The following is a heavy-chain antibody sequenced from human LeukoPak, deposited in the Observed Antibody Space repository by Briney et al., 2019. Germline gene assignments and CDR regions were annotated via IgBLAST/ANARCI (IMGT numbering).Heavy chain of an antibody. CDR2: INPNSGGT. J-gene: IGHJ5*02. CDR3: ARTVPAAITNWFDP. D-gene: IGHD2-2*02. V-gene: IGHV1-2*02. CDR1: GYTFTGYC. Sequence: ASVRVSCTASGYTFTGYCMHWVRQAPGQGLEWVGWINPNSGGTNYAQKFQGRVTMTRDTSISTAYMELSRLRSDDTAVYYCARTVPAAITNWFDPWGQGTLVTVSS.